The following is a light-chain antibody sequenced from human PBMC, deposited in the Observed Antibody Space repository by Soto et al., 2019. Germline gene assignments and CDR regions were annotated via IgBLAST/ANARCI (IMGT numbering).Light chain of an antibody. V-gene: IGLV2-14*01. J-gene: IGLJ2*01. CDR2: DVS. Sequence: QSALTQPASVSGSPGQSITISCTGTSSDVGAYNFVSWYQQHPGKAPKLMIYDVSNRPSGVSNCFSGSKSGNTASLTISGLQAEDEADYYCSSFATSSTVVFGGGTQLTVL. CDR1: SSDVGAYNF. CDR3: SSFATSSTVV.